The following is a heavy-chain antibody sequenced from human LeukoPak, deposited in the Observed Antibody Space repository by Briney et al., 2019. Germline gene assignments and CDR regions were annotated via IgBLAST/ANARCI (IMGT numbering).Heavy chain of an antibody. V-gene: IGHV3-23*01. J-gene: IGHJ6*02. CDR1: GFTFSSYA. CDR3: ARDYCSGGSCYDYFYYYGMDV. Sequence: GGSLRLSCAASGFTFSSYAMSWVRQAPGKGLEWVSAISGSGGSTYYADSVKGRFTISRDNSKNSLYLQMNSLRAEDTAVYYCARDYCSGGSCYDYFYYYGMDVWGQGTTVTASS. D-gene: IGHD2-15*01. CDR2: ISGSGGST.